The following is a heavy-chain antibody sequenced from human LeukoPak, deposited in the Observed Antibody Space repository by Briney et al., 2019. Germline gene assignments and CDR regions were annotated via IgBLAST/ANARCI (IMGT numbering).Heavy chain of an antibody. CDR2: ISHDGNSR. CDR3: AKDSVWLQIDFDY. D-gene: IGHD5-24*01. J-gene: IGHJ4*02. V-gene: IGHV3-30*04. Sequence: PGGSLRLSCATSGFSFYNLAFHWVRQAPGKGLEWVSLISHDGNSRKYADSVKGRFTISRDNSKNTLYLQMNSLRAEDTAVYYCAKDSVWLQIDFDYWGQGTLVTVSS. CDR1: GFSFYNLA.